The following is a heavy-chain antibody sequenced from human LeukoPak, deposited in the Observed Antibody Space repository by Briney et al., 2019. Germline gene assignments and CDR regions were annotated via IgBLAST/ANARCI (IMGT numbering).Heavy chain of an antibody. CDR3: ADYCSGGSCSYAFDT. J-gene: IGHJ3*02. V-gene: IGHV4-30-4*01. D-gene: IGHD2-15*01. CDR1: GGSISSGDYY. Sequence: PSETLSLTCTVSGGSISSGDYYWSWIRQPPGKGLEWIGYIYYSGSTYYNPSLKSRVTISVDTSKNQFSLKLSSVTAADTAVYYCADYCSGGSCSYAFDTWGQGTMVTVSS. CDR2: IYYSGST.